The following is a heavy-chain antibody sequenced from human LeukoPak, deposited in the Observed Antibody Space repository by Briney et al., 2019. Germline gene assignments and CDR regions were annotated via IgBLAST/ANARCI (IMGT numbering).Heavy chain of an antibody. CDR1: GYTFTNYG. Sequence: ASVKVSCXASGYTFTNYGINWVRLAPGQGLEWMGWISAYNDNTNYAQKLQGRVTMTTDTSTSTAYIELRSLRSDDTAVYYCARGCSSATCYHGIGWFDPWGQGTLVTVSS. D-gene: IGHD2-2*01. J-gene: IGHJ5*02. V-gene: IGHV1-18*01. CDR3: ARGCSSATCYHGIGWFDP. CDR2: ISAYNDNT.